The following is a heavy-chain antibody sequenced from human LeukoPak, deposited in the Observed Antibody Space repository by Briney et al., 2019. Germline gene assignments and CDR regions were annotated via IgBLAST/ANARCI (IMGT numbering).Heavy chain of an antibody. J-gene: IGHJ5*02. CDR2: ISGSGGST. CDR1: GFTFSSYA. Sequence: GGSLRLSCAASGFTFSSYAMSWVRQAPGKGLEWVSAISGSGGSTYYADSVKGRFTISRDNSKNTLYLQMNSLIAADTAVYYCAKDLYGYVSNWFDPWGQGTLVTVSS. CDR3: AKDLYGYVSNWFDP. D-gene: IGHD5-12*01. V-gene: IGHV3-23*01.